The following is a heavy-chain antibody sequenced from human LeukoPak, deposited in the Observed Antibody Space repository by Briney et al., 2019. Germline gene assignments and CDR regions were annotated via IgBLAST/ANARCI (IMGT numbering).Heavy chain of an antibody. D-gene: IGHD3-10*01. CDR3: SRGNGSGSYYNAGY. CDR2: IRYDGSNK. Sequence: GGSLRLSCAASGFTFSGYGMHWVRQAPGKGLEWVAFIRYDGSNKYYADSVKGRFTISRDNAKNSLYLQMNSLRAEDTAVYYCSRGNGSGSYYNAGYWGQGTLVTVSS. CDR1: GFTFSGYG. V-gene: IGHV3-30*02. J-gene: IGHJ4*02.